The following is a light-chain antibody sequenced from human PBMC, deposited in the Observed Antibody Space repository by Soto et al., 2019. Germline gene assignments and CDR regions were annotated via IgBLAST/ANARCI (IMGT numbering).Light chain of an antibody. V-gene: IGLV2-14*01. CDR2: DVS. J-gene: IGLJ1*01. Sequence: QSALTQPASGSGCPGQSITISCTGTSSDVGGYNYVSWYQQHPGKAPKFMIYDVSNRPSGVSIRFSGSKSGNTASLTISGLQAEDEADYYCSSYTSSSPFYVFGTGTKVTVL. CDR1: SSDVGGYNY. CDR3: SSYTSSSPFYV.